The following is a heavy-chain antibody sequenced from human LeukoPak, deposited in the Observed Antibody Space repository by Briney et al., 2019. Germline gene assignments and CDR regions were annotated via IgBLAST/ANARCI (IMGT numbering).Heavy chain of an antibody. J-gene: IGHJ4*02. CDR1: GDSRSSYY. CDR3: ARGHAFTDLYDSGGDYSRRKVYFDM. Sequence: SETLSLTCTVSGDSRSSYYWTWIRQPPGQGLEWIGQIYYSGTTKYNPSLKSRVTISVDTSKNQFSLKLTSVTAADTSVYFCARGHAFTDLYDSGGDYSRRKVYFDMWGQGILVTVSS. CDR2: IYYSGTT. V-gene: IGHV4-59*01. D-gene: IGHD3-22*01.